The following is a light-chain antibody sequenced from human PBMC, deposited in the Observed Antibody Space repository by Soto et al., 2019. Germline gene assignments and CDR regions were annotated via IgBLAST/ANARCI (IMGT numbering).Light chain of an antibody. J-gene: IGLJ2*01. CDR1: SSDVGGYNY. V-gene: IGLV2-11*01. CDR2: DVT. Sequence: QSPLTQPRSVSGSPGQSVTLSCPGTSSDVGGYNYVSWYQQDPGKAPKLMIYDVTKRPPGVPDRFSGPKSGNTASLTISRLQAEDEADYFCCSYAGSYTLIFGGGTKVTV. CDR3: CSYAGSYTLI.